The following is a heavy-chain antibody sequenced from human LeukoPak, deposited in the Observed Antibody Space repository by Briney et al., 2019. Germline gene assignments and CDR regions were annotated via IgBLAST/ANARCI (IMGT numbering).Heavy chain of an antibody. V-gene: IGHV3-30*18. Sequence: PGGSLRLSCAASGFTFSSYGMHWARQAPGKGLEWVAVISYDGSNKYYADSVKGRFTISRDNSKNTLYLQMNSLRAEDTAVYYCAKPDKLEVAATYFDYWGQGTLVTVSS. J-gene: IGHJ4*02. CDR2: ISYDGSNK. D-gene: IGHD2-15*01. CDR1: GFTFSSYG. CDR3: AKPDKLEVAATYFDY.